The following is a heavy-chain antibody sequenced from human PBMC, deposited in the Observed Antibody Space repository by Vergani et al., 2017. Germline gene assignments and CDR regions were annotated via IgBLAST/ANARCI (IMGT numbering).Heavy chain of an antibody. J-gene: IGHJ4*02. Sequence: QLQLQESGPGLVKPSETLSLTCTVSGGSISSSSYYWGWIRQPPGKGLEWIGSIYYSGSTYYNPSLKSRVTISVDTSKNQFSLKLSSVTASDTAVYYCARRVKTMIGVETLRRTGSYDFDDWGQGTLVTVSS. CDR3: ARRVKTMIGVETLRRTGSYDFDD. CDR2: IYYSGST. V-gene: IGHV4-39*01. CDR1: GGSISSSSYY. D-gene: IGHD3-22*01.